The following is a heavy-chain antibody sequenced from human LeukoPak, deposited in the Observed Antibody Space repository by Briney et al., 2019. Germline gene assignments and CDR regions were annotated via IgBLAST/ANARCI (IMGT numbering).Heavy chain of an antibody. Sequence: APVKVSCKAFGYTFSSYGISWVGQAPGQGVEWMGWISAYNGNTNYAQKLQGRVTMTTDTSTSTAYMELRSLRSDDTAVYYCASSPYYYDSSGYYYWGQGTLVTVSS. CDR3: ASSPYYYDSSGYYY. V-gene: IGHV1-18*01. CDR2: ISAYNGNT. D-gene: IGHD3-22*01. J-gene: IGHJ4*02. CDR1: GYTFSSYG.